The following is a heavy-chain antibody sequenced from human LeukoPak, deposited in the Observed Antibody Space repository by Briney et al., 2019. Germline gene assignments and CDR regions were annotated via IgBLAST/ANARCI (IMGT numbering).Heavy chain of an antibody. D-gene: IGHD3-22*01. CDR1: GGSISSYY. Sequence: SETLSLTCTVSGGSISSYYWSWIRQPPGKGLEWIGYIYYSGSTNYNPSLKSRVTISVDTSKNQFSLKLSSVTAADTAVYYCARESTGPYYYDSSGLFDYWGQGTLVTVSS. J-gene: IGHJ4*02. CDR3: ARESTGPYYYDSSGLFDY. V-gene: IGHV4-59*01. CDR2: IYYSGST.